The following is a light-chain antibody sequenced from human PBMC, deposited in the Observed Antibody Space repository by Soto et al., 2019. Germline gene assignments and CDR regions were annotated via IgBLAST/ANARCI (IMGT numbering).Light chain of an antibody. Sequence: EIVMTQSPATLSVSPGERATNSCRASQSVTSNLAWYQQKPGQAPRLLIYGASTRATGIPARFSGSGSGTEFTLTISSLQSEDFAVYHCQQYNDWPSFGPGTKVDIK. CDR3: QQYNDWPS. J-gene: IGKJ3*01. V-gene: IGKV3-15*01. CDR1: QSVTSN. CDR2: GAS.